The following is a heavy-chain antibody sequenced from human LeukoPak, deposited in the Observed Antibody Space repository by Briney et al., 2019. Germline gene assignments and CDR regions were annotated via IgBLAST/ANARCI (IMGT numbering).Heavy chain of an antibody. CDR1: GGSISDGGYY. CDR2: IYYSGST. D-gene: IGHD6-13*01. CDR3: ARERSSSSWYTRDAFDI. J-gene: IGHJ3*02. Sequence: SETLSLTCTVSGGSISDGGYYWSWIRQHPGKGLEWIGYIYYSGSTNYNPSLKSRVTISVDTSKNQFSLKLSSVTAADTAVYYCARERSSSSWYTRDAFDIWGQGTMVTVSS. V-gene: IGHV4-61*08.